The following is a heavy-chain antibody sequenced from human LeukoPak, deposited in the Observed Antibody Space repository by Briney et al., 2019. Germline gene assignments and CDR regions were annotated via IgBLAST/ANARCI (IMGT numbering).Heavy chain of an antibody. V-gene: IGHV4-59*01. D-gene: IGHD3-10*01. J-gene: IGHJ4*02. CDR2: IYYSGST. CDR3: ARVFGSGSYYNAPFDY. Sequence: TSETLSLTCTVSGGSISSYYWSWIRQPPGKGLEWIGYIYYSGSTNYNPSLKSRVTISVDTSKNQFSLKLSSVTAADTAVYYCARVFGSGSYYNAPFDYWGQGTLVTVSS. CDR1: GGSISSYY.